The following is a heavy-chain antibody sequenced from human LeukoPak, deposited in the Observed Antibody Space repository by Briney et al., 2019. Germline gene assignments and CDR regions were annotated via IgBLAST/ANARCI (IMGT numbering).Heavy chain of an antibody. Sequence: GGSLRLSCAASGFTFSTYSMHWVRQAPGKGLEWVSSISSSSSYIYYADSVKGRFTISRDNAKNSLYLQMNSLRAEDTAVYYCARDYATTGRKHFDYWGQGTLVTVSS. CDR1: GFTFSTYS. V-gene: IGHV3-21*01. J-gene: IGHJ4*02. CDR3: ARDYATTGRKHFDY. D-gene: IGHD5-12*01. CDR2: ISSSSSYI.